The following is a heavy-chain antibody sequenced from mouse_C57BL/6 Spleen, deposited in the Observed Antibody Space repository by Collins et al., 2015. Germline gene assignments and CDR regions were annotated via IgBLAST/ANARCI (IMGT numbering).Heavy chain of an antibody. CDR1: GYTFTTYG. CDR3: ARWSDGYYLYAY. Sequence: QIQLVQSGPELKKPGETVKISCKASGYTFTTYGVSWVKQAPGKDLKWMGWINTYSGVPAYADDFKGRFAFSLEASASTAYLQINNLKNEDTATYFCARWSDGYYLYAYWGQGTLVTVSA. D-gene: IGHD2-3*01. J-gene: IGHJ3*01. CDR2: INTYSGVP. V-gene: IGHV9-3*01.